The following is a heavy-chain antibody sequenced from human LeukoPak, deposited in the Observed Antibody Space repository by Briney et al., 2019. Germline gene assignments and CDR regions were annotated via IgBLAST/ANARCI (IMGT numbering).Heavy chain of an antibody. CDR1: GFTFSSYG. CDR3: AKDRDYYDSSGLDY. V-gene: IGHV3-30*18. J-gene: IGHJ4*02. Sequence: PGGSLRLSCAAPGFTFSSYGMHWVRQAPGKGLEWVAVISYDGSNKYYADSVKGRFTISRDNSKNTLYLQMNSLRAEDTAVYYCAKDRDYYDSSGLDYWGQGTLVTVSS. D-gene: IGHD3-22*01. CDR2: ISYDGSNK.